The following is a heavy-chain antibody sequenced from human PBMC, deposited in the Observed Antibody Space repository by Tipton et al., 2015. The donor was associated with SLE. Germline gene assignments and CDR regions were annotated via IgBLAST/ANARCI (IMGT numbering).Heavy chain of an antibody. CDR1: GFTFSDYF. CDR3: GTTTTDSGMDV. CDR2: IYFDGSYT. V-gene: IGHV3-74*01. J-gene: IGHJ6*02. D-gene: IGHD2/OR15-2a*01. Sequence: SLRLSCAASGFTFSDYFMHWVRQVPGRGLMWVSRIYFDGSYTNYADSVKGRFTISRDNAKNILYLQMDSLRAEDSAVYYCGTTTTDSGMDVWGQGTTLTVSS.